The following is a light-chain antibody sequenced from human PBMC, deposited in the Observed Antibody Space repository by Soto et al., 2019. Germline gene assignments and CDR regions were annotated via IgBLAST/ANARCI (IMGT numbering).Light chain of an antibody. CDR2: LEGSGSY. CDR1: SGHSSYI. V-gene: IGLV4-60*03. J-gene: IGLJ3*02. Sequence: QPVLTQSSSASASLGSSVKLTCTLSSGHSSYIIAWHQQQPGKAPRYLMKLEGSGSYNKGSGVPDRFSGSSSGADRYLTISNLQSEDEADYYCETWDSNTRAFGGGTKLTGL. CDR3: ETWDSNTRA.